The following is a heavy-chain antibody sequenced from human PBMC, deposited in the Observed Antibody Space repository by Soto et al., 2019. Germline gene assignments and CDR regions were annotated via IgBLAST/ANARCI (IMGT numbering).Heavy chain of an antibody. J-gene: IGHJ5*01. CDR1: GYTFTCYA. D-gene: IGHD2-2*03. CDR3: ARDAGHGYCPAGNWFDS. Sequence: ASVKVSFKTSGYTFTCYAIHWVRQAPGQRLEWMGWINAGNHNTKYSQKFQGRVTISTDTSASIAYMDLSRLKSEDTAVYYCARDAGHGYCPAGNWFDSWGQGTPVTVSS. CDR2: INAGNHNT. V-gene: IGHV1-3*01.